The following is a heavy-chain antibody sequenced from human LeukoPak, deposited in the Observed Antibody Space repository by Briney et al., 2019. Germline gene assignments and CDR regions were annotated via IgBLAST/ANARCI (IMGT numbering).Heavy chain of an antibody. CDR3: ATIYCSGGTCSYFDD. D-gene: IGHD2-15*01. V-gene: IGHV3-7*01. CDR1: GFTFSSYW. Sequence: PGGSLRLSCSASGFTFSSYWMSWVRQAPGKGLEWVANIKPDGNVAYYVDSVKGRFTLSRDNARNSLYLQMNSLRAEDTAVYYCATIYCSGGTCSYFDDWGQGTLVTVSS. CDR2: IKPDGNVA. J-gene: IGHJ4*02.